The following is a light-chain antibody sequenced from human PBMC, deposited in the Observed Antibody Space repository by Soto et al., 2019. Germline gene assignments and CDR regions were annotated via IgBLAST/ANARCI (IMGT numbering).Light chain of an antibody. Sequence: DIQMTQSPSTVSASVGDRVTMTCRASQSISSWLAWYQQKPGKAPKLLIFDASSLESGVPSRFSGSGSGTEFTLSISSLQPDDFATYYCQHYSSFLLTFGGGTKVEIK. CDR2: DAS. J-gene: IGKJ4*01. V-gene: IGKV1-5*01. CDR3: QHYSSFLLT. CDR1: QSISSW.